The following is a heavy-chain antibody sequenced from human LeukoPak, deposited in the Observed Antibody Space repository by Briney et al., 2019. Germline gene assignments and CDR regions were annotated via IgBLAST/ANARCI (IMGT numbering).Heavy chain of an antibody. J-gene: IGHJ4*02. CDR1: GFTFSSYA. D-gene: IGHD2-15*01. CDR2: ISYDGSNK. V-gene: IGHV3-30*04. Sequence: GRSLRLSCAASGFTFSSYAMHWVRQAPGKGLEWVAVISYDGSNKYYADSVKGRFTISRDNSKNTLYLQMNSLRAEDTAVYYCAKDRSSGGSFDYWGQGTLVTVSS. CDR3: AKDRSSGGSFDY.